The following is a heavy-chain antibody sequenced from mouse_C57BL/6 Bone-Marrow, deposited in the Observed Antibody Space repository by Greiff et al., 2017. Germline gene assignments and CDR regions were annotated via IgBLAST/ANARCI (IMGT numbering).Heavy chain of an antibody. CDR3: ARGVALAFYYAMDY. Sequence: EVKVVESGGGLVKPGGSLKLSCAASGFTFSSYAMSWVRQTPEKRLEWVATISDGGSYTYYPDNVKGRFTISRDNAKNNLYLQMSHLKSEDTAMYYCARGVALAFYYAMDYWGQGTSVTVSS. V-gene: IGHV5-4*03. CDR2: ISDGGSYT. D-gene: IGHD1-1*02. CDR1: GFTFSSYA. J-gene: IGHJ4*01.